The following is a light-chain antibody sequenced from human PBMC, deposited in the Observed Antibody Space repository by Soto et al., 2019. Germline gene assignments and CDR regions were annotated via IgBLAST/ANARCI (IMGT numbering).Light chain of an antibody. J-gene: IGLJ1*01. CDR3: SSYTSTGTPV. CDR2: EVT. CDR1: STDVGGYNF. Sequence: QSALTQPASVSGSLGQSMTMSCTGTSTDVGGYNFVSWYQQHPDKAPKLLIYEVTNRPSGVSNRFSGSKSGNTASLTISGLQAEDEADYYCSSYTSTGTPVFGTGTKVTVL. V-gene: IGLV2-14*01.